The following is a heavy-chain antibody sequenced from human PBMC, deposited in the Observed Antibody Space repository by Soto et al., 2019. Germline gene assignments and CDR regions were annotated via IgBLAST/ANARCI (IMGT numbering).Heavy chain of an antibody. D-gene: IGHD3-22*01. V-gene: IGHV4-59*01. Sequence: SETLSLTCTFSSGSIISYYWSWIRQPPGKGLEWIGYIYYSGSTNYNPSLKSRVTISVDTSKNQFSLKLSSVTAADTAVYYCARASYYYDSSGYYPFDYWGQGTLVTVSS. CDR3: ARASYYYDSSGYYPFDY. CDR2: IYYSGST. CDR1: SGSIISYY. J-gene: IGHJ4*02.